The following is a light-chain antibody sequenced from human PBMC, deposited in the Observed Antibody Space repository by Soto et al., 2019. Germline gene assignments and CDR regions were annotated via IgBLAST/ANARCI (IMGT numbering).Light chain of an antibody. CDR3: QAWDSSSDRDVV. J-gene: IGLJ2*01. CDR2: YDS. V-gene: IGLV3-21*04. Sequence: SYVLTQPPSVSVAPGKTARITCGGNNIGSKSVHWYQQKPGQAPVLVIYYDSDRPSGIPERFSGSNSGNTATLTISRVEAGDEADYYCQAWDSSSDRDVVFGGGTKLTVL. CDR1: NIGSKS.